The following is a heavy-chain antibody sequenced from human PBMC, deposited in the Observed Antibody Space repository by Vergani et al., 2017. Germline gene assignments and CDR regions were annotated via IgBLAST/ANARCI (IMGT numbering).Heavy chain of an antibody. CDR2: IDHSGST. CDR3: ARETTYYDCVWGSYRYTEEDY. D-gene: IGHD3-16*02. V-gene: IGHV4-34*02. J-gene: IGHJ4*02. Sequence: QVQLQQWGAGLLKPSETLSLTCAVYGGSFSGYYWSWIRQPPGKGLEWIGEIDHSGSTNYNPSLKSRVTMSVDTSKKQFSLRLSSVTAADTAMYYCARETTYYDCVWGSYRYTEEDYWGQGTLVTVSS. CDR1: GGSFSGYY.